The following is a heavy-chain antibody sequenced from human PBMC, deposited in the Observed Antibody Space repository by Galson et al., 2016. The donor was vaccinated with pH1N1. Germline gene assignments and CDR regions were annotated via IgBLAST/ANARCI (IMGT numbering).Heavy chain of an antibody. V-gene: IGHV3-11*01. CDR1: GFPFSHYY. CDR3: ARDHFGWAFDV. D-gene: IGHD3-10*01. J-gene: IGHJ3*01. Sequence: SLRLSCAASGFPFSHYYMGWIRQAPGKGLEWISYISGSDTTIYYADSVRGRFTISGDNARNSLYLHMNSLRAEDTAVYYCARDHFGWAFDVWGQGTMVTVSP. CDR2: ISGSDTTI.